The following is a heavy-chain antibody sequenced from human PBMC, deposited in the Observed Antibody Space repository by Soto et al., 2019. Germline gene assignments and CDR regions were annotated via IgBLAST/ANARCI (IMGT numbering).Heavy chain of an antibody. V-gene: IGHV3-21*01. Sequence: EVQLVESGGGLVKPGGSLRLSCAASGFTFSSYSMNWVRQAPGKGLEWVSSISSSSSYIYYADSVKGRFTISRDNAKNSLYLQMNSLRAEDTAVYYCAKDWGNSRGPVPGLTSNWGQGTLVTVSS. J-gene: IGHJ4*02. CDR2: ISSSSSYI. D-gene: IGHD6-13*01. CDR3: AKDWGNSRGPVPGLTSN. CDR1: GFTFSSYS.